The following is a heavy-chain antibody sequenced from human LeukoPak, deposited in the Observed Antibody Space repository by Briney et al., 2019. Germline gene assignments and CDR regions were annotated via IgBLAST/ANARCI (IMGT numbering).Heavy chain of an antibody. Sequence: GGSLRLSCAASGFTFSRHGMHWVRLAPGKGLEWVAFIAHDGRIANYADSVKGRFTISRDNSKNTVYLQMNSLRAEDTAVYCCARFTGGDSSGYYEDWGQGTLVTVSS. CDR2: IAHDGRIA. D-gene: IGHD3-22*01. J-gene: IGHJ4*02. V-gene: IGHV3-33*01. CDR3: ARFTGGDSSGYYED. CDR1: GFTFSRHG.